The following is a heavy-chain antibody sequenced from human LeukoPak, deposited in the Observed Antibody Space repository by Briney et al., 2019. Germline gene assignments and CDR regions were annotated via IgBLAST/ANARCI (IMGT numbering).Heavy chain of an antibody. CDR2: ISGSGGST. CDR1: GFTFSSYA. CDR3: AKDQELWFQRGRPALDY. Sequence: GGSLRLSCAASGFTFSSYAMSWVRQAPGKGLEWVSAISGSGGSTYYADSVKGRFTISRDNSKNTLYLQMNSLRAEDTAVYYCAKDQELWFQRGRPALDYWGQGTLVTVSS. D-gene: IGHD5-18*01. V-gene: IGHV3-23*01. J-gene: IGHJ4*02.